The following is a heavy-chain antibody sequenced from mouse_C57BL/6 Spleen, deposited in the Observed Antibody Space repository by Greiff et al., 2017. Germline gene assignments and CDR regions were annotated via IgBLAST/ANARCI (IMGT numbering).Heavy chain of an antibody. Sequence: QVQLQQPGAELVRPGSSVKLSCKASGYTFTSYWMHWVKQRPIQGLEWIGNIDPSDSETHYNQKFKDKATLTVDKSSSTAYMQLSILTSEDSAVYDCARSRITTVVDFDYWGQGTTLTVSS. CDR3: ARSRITTVVDFDY. V-gene: IGHV1-52*01. J-gene: IGHJ2*01. CDR1: GYTFTSYW. D-gene: IGHD1-1*01. CDR2: IDPSDSET.